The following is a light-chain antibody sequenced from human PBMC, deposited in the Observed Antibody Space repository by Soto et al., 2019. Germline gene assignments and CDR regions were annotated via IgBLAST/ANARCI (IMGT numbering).Light chain of an antibody. J-gene: IGKJ1*01. CDR3: QKRRNWQVT. CDR2: DAS. CDR1: RCVGRY. V-gene: IGKV3-11*01. Sequence: DIDLTQSPFSLSSSVGDRVTNSCRASRCVGRYLAWYQQKPGKAPSLLIYDASFRDTGIPSRFSGSGSGTDFTLTISSLEPEDVGSYYCQKRRNWQVTFGLGT.